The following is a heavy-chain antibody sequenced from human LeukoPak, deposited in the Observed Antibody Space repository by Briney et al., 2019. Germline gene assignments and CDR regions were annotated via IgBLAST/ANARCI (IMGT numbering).Heavy chain of an antibody. CDR2: IKQDGSEK. J-gene: IGHJ3*02. CDR1: RFTFSCYW. Sequence: GGSLRLSCGASRFTFSCYWMSLVRQAPGKGLEWVANIKQDGSEKYYVDSVKGRFTISRDNAKNSLYLQMNDLRAEDTAVYYCARGDAEAFVSWGQGAMVTVSS. V-gene: IGHV3-7*05. CDR3: ARGDAEAFVS.